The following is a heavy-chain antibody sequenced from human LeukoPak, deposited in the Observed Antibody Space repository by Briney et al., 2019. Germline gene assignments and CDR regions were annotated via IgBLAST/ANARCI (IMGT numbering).Heavy chain of an antibody. V-gene: IGHV4-34*01. CDR3: ARGRGLGMIVVVITTYWYFDL. D-gene: IGHD3-22*01. CDR1: GGSFSGYY. CDR2: INHSGST. J-gene: IGHJ2*01. Sequence: SETLSLTCAVYGGSFSGYYWSWIRQPPGKGLEWIGEINHSGSTSYNPSLKSRVTISVDTSKNQFSLKLSSVTAADTAVYYCARGRGLGMIVVVITTYWYFDLWGRGTLVTVSS.